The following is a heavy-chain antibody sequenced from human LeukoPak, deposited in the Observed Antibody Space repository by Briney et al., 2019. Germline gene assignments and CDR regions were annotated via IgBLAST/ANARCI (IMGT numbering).Heavy chain of an antibody. D-gene: IGHD4-17*01. V-gene: IGHV4-34*01. CDR3: ARTVYYYMDV. CDR1: GGSFSGYY. Sequence: SETLSLTCAVYGGSFSGYYWSWIRQPPGKGLEWIGEINHSGSTNYNPSLKSRVTISVDTSKNQFSLKLSSVTAADTAVYYCARTVYYYMDVGGKGTTVTVSS. J-gene: IGHJ6*03. CDR2: INHSGST.